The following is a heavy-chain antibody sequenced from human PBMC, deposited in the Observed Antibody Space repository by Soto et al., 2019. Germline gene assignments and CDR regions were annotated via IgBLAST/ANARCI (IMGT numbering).Heavy chain of an antibody. V-gene: IGHV1-18*01. D-gene: IGHD4-17*01. Sequence: ASVKVSCKASGYIFTSYGISWVRQAPGQGLEWMGWISGYNGKTTYAQNFQGRVTMTTDRSTSTAYMELRSLRSDDTALYYCTGDNRFSDYGGNHYFDYWGQGSLVTVSS. CDR1: GYIFTSYG. J-gene: IGHJ4*02. CDR2: ISGYNGKT. CDR3: TGDNRFSDYGGNHYFDY.